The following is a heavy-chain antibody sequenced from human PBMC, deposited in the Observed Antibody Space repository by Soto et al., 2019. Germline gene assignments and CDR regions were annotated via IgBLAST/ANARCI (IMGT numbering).Heavy chain of an antibody. CDR3: ARVPIYYDSSGYYHYGTFDI. J-gene: IGHJ3*02. CDR1: GGSINSAGFS. Sequence: TSETPSPTRAVSGGSINSAGFSRGWVRPPPRKGPEWIGYIYHSGSTYYNPSLKSRVTISLDRSNNHFSLKLSSVTAADTAVYYCARVPIYYDSSGYYHYGTFDIWGQGTMVTVSS. D-gene: IGHD3-22*01. CDR2: IYHSGST. V-gene: IGHV4-30-2*01.